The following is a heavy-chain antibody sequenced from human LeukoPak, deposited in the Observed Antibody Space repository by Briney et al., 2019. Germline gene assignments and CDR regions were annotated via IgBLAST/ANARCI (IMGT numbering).Heavy chain of an antibody. J-gene: IGHJ4*02. CDR1: GFTFSSYE. V-gene: IGHV3-48*01. Sequence: GGSLRLSCAASGFTFSSYEMNWVRQAPGKGLEWVSYISSSSSTIYYADSVKGRFTISRDNAKNSLYLQMNSLRAEDTAVYCCARSLVGASSFWGQGTLVTVSS. D-gene: IGHD1-26*01. CDR2: ISSSSSTI. CDR3: ARSLVGASSF.